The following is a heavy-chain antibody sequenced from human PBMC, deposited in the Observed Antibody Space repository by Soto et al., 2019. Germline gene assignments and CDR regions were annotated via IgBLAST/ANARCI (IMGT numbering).Heavy chain of an antibody. CDR3: ARGHRGLYHTDY. J-gene: IGHJ4*02. V-gene: IGHV3-74*01. CDR1: GFTFSSDW. Sequence: EVQLVESGGGLVQPGGSLRLSCAASGFTFSSDWMHWVRQGAGKGLEWVSRINMDGSSSNYADSVKGRFTISRDNANNMLYLQMASLRAEDTAVYYCARGHRGLYHTDYWGQGALVTVSS. CDR2: INMDGSSS. D-gene: IGHD1-26*01.